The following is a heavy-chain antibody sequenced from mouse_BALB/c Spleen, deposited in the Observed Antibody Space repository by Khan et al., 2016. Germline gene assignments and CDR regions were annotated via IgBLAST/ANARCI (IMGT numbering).Heavy chain of an antibody. Sequence: VQLKESGPELVKPGASVKISCKASGYSFTGYFMNWVKQSHGKSLEWIGRINPYNGDTFYNQKFKGKATLTVDKSSSTAHMELLSLTSEDSAVYYWGRSAYRYDGTVDYWGQGTNLTVSS. V-gene: IGHV1-37*01. J-gene: IGHJ2*01. CDR1: GYSFTGYF. CDR3: GRSAYRYDGTVDY. CDR2: INPYNGDT. D-gene: IGHD2-14*01.